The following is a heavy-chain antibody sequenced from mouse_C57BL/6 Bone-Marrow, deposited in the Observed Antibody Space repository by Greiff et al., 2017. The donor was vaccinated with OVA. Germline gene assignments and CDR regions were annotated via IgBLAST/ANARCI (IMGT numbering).Heavy chain of an antibody. CDR1: GISITTGNYR. D-gene: IGHD2-4*01. J-gene: IGHJ3*01. CDR3: ARLYDYDGYYFDY. V-gene: IGHV3-5*01. CDR2: IYYSGTI. Sequence: EVMLVESGPGLVKPSQTVFLTCTVTGISITTGNYRWSWIRQFPGNKLEWIGYIYYSGTITYNPSLTSRTTITRDTPKNQFFLEMNSLTAEDTATYYCARLYDYDGYYFDYWGQGTLVTVSA.